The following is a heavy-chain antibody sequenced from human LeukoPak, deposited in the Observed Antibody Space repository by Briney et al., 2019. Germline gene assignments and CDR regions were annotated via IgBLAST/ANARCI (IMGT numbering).Heavy chain of an antibody. V-gene: IGHV3-30*03. CDR2: IANDGRDK. CDR1: GFTFSDYG. CDR3: AREGMYYYGSGPHY. D-gene: IGHD3-10*01. J-gene: IGHJ4*02. Sequence: PGRSLRLSCAASGFTFSDYGMHWVRQAPGKGLEWVAVIANDGRDKKYADSVRGRFTISRDNSKNTVYLQMNSLRAEDTAVYYCAREGMYYYGSGPHYWGQGTLVTVSS.